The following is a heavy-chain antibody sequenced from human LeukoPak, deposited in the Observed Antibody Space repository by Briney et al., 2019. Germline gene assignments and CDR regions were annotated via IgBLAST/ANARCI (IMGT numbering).Heavy chain of an antibody. Sequence: SETLSLTCTVSGGSPSSHSFYWGWIRQPPGKGLEWIGSIYYSGNPYYNPSLKSRVTISVDTSKNQFSLRLSSVTAADTAVYHCARLWYYGSGSPTLDYWGQGTLVTVSS. CDR1: GGSPSSHSFY. CDR3: ARLWYYGSGSPTLDY. J-gene: IGHJ4*02. CDR2: IYYSGNP. D-gene: IGHD3-10*01. V-gene: IGHV4-39*01.